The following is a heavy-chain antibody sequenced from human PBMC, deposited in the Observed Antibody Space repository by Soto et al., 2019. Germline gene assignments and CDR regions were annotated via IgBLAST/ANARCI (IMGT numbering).Heavy chain of an antibody. CDR2: MNPNSGNT. CDR1: GFTFTRSA. J-gene: IGHJ6*02. CDR3: ASMPIVTTKTSYGMDV. V-gene: IGHV1-8*01. Sequence: ASVKVSCKASGFTFTRSAVQWVRQARGQRLEWMGWMNPNSGNTGYAQKFQGRVTMTRNTSISTAYMELSSLRSEDTAVYYCASMPIVTTKTSYGMDVWGQGTTVTVS. D-gene: IGHD4-4*01.